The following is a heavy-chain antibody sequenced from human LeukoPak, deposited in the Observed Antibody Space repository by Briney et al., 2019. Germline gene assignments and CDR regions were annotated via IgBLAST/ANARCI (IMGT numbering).Heavy chain of an antibody. V-gene: IGHV3-7*01. CDR2: IKQDGSEK. J-gene: IGHJ6*02. Sequence: QPGGSLRLSCAASGFTFSSYWMSWVRQAPGKGLEWVANIKQDGSEKYYVDSVKGRFTISRDNSKNTLYLQMNSLRAEDTAVYYCAKDLRRDYYYYGMDVWGQGTTVTVSS. CDR3: AKDLRRDYYYYGMDV. CDR1: GFTFSSYW.